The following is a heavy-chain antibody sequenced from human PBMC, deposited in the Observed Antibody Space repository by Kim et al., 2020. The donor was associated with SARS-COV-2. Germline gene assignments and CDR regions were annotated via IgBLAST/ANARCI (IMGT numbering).Heavy chain of an antibody. D-gene: IGHD2-15*01. CDR2: ISIYNGNA. CDR3: ARLDSHMGRLGYCSGGDCYSELDY. V-gene: IGHV1-18*01. CDR1: GYSFSRYG. Sequence: ASVKVSCKASGYSFSRYGISWVRQAPGQGLEWMGWISIYNGNANYEQMIQDRVTMTTDTSTSTAYMELRSLRLDDTAVYYCARLDSHMGRLGYCSGGDCYSELDYWGQGTLITVSS. J-gene: IGHJ4*02.